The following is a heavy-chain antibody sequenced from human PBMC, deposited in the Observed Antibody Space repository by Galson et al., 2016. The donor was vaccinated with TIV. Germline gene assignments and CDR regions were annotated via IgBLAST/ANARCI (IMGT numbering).Heavy chain of an antibody. CDR2: INPIFGTA. CDR3: MREGSTVTMHHYFGMDV. D-gene: IGHD4-17*01. CDR1: GGTFSNFV. J-gene: IGHJ6*02. Sequence: SVKVSCKASGGTFSNFVISWVRQAPGQGLEWMGSINPIFGTANYAQKFQGRVTITADTSTSTIYMELSSLRSEDTAVYYCMREGSTVTMHHYFGMDVWGQGTSVTVSS. V-gene: IGHV1-69*06.